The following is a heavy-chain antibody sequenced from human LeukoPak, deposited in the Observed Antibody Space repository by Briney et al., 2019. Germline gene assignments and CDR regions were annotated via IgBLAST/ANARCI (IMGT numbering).Heavy chain of an antibody. Sequence: GGSLRFSCAASGFTFSSYSKNWVRRAPGKGLEWVSYISSSSSTIYYADSVKGRFTISRDNAKNSLYLQMNSLRAEDTAVYYCARGSDYVWGSYRYTTSYWYFDLWGRGTLVTVSS. CDR1: GFTFSSYS. J-gene: IGHJ2*01. D-gene: IGHD3-16*02. CDR3: ARGSDYVWGSYRYTTSYWYFDL. CDR2: ISSSSSTI. V-gene: IGHV3-48*01.